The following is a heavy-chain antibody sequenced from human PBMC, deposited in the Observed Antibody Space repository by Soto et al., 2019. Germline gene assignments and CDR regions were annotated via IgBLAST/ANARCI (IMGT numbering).Heavy chain of an antibody. J-gene: IGHJ4*02. CDR2: ISWNSGAI. Sequence: GGSLRLSCAASGFTFDEYAMRWVRQPPGKGLELVASISWNSGAIGHADSVKGRFTISRDNAKNSLYLQMNSLRVEDTALYYCAKGHNDILTGPSSHWGKGTLVTVSS. CDR3: AKGHNDILTGPSSH. V-gene: IGHV3-9*01. CDR1: GFTFDEYA. D-gene: IGHD3-9*01.